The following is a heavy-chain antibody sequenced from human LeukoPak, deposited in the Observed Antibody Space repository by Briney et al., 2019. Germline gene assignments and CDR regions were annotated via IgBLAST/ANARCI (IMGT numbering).Heavy chain of an antibody. D-gene: IGHD4-23*01. J-gene: IGHJ3*02. Sequence: GGSLRLSCAASGFTFDDYGMSWVRQAPGKGLEWVSGINWNGGSTGYADSVKGRFTISRDNAKNSLYLQMNSLRAEDTALYYCARDDYGGNEDAFDIWGQGTMVTVSS. CDR3: ARDDYGGNEDAFDI. CDR2: INWNGGST. CDR1: GFTFDDYG. V-gene: IGHV3-20*04.